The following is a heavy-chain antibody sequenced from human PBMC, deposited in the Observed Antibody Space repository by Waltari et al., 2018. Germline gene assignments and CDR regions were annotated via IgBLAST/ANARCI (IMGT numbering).Heavy chain of an antibody. V-gene: IGHV4-38-2*01. Sequence: QVQLQESGPGLVKPSETLSLTCAVSGYSISSGYYWGWIRQPPGKGLEWIGSIYHSGSTYYNPSLKSRVTISVDTSKNQFALKLSSVTAADTAVYYCARARNVLRYVDWLTDSYYFDYWGQGTLVTVSS. CDR2: IYHSGST. CDR3: ARARNVLRYVDWLTDSYYFDY. J-gene: IGHJ4*02. CDR1: GYSISSGYY. D-gene: IGHD3-9*01.